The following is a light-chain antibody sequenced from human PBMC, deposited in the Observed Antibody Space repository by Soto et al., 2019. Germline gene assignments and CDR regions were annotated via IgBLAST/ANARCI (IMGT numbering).Light chain of an antibody. CDR2: KAS. J-gene: IGKJ4*02. CDR1: QTISSW. CDR3: QQYNSYSDA. V-gene: IGKV1-5*03. Sequence: HLARLPSTQSGSVGDSDTITCXASQTISSWLAWYQQKPGKAPKLLIYKASNLKSGVPSRFSGSGSGTEFTLTISNLQPDDFATYYCQQYNSYSDAFGGRTKVDI.